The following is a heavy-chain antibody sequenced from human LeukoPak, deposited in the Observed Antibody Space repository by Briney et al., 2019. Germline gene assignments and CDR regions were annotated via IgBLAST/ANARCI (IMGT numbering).Heavy chain of an antibody. J-gene: IGHJ4*02. CDR1: GFTFGSYW. D-gene: IGHD1-14*01. CDR3: ARSNLAGPFFDY. CDR2: INSDGSST. V-gene: IGHV3-74*01. Sequence: GGSLRLSCAASGFTFGSYWMHWVRQAPGKGLVWVSRINSDGSSTSYADSVKGRFTISRDNAKNTLYLQMNSLRAEDTAVYYCARSNLAGPFFDYWGQGTLDTVSS.